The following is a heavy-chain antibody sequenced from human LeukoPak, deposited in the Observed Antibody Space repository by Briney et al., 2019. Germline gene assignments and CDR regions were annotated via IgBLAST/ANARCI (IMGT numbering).Heavy chain of an antibody. V-gene: IGHV4-34*01. CDR1: VGSFSGYY. J-gene: IGHJ5*02. Sequence: SETLSLTCAVYVGSFSGYYWSWIRQPPGKGLEWIGEINHSVSTNYNPSLKSRVTISVDTSQNQFSLRLSSVTAADTAVYYCARGTYYYGSGSYYNHIPNNWFDPWGQGTLVTVSS. D-gene: IGHD3-10*01. CDR3: ARGTYYYGSGSYYNHIPNNWFDP. CDR2: INHSVST.